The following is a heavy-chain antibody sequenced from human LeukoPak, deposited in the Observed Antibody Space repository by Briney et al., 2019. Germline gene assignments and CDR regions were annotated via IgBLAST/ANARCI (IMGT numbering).Heavy chain of an antibody. J-gene: IGHJ2*01. CDR1: GFTFSDYG. CDR3: ARDRDWYFDL. Sequence: PGGSLRLSCEASGFTFSDYGMHWVRQAPGKGLEWVANIKQDGSEKSYVDSVRGRFTISRDNAKNSLYLQMNSLKAEDTAVYYCARDRDWYFDLWGRGTLVTVSS. CDR2: IKQDGSEK. V-gene: IGHV3-7*01. D-gene: IGHD3-10*01.